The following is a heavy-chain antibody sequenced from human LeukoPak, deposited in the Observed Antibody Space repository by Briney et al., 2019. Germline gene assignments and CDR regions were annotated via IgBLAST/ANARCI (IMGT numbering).Heavy chain of an antibody. V-gene: IGHV3-23*01. D-gene: IGHD6-19*01. CDR1: GFTFSSYG. CDR3: AKDPSGDGGIAVAGTIFGY. J-gene: IGHJ4*02. CDR2: ISGSSGST. Sequence: GGSLRLSCAASGFTFSSYGMSWVRQAPGKGLEWVSGISGSSGSTYYADSVKGRFTISRDNSKNTLYLQMNSLRAEDTALYYCAKDPSGDGGIAVAGTIFGYWGQGTLVTVSS.